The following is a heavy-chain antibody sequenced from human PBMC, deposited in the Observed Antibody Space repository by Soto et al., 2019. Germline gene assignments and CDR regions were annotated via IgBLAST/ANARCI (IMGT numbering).Heavy chain of an antibody. D-gene: IGHD2-8*01. V-gene: IGHV6-1*01. CDR1: GDSVSSNSAT. J-gene: IGHJ5*01. CDR3: ARLIGDSWLDS. CDR2: TYYRSKWYT. Sequence: SQTLSLTCAISGDSVSSNSATWDWIRTSPSRGLEWLGRTYYRSKWYTDYAVSVKGRITINPDTSNNHLSLQLDSVTPDDTAVYYCARLIGDSWLDSWGQGTLVTVSS.